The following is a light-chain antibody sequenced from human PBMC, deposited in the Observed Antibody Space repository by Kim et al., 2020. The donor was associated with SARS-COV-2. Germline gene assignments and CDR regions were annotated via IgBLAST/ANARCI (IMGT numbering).Light chain of an antibody. J-gene: IGKJ1*01. CDR1: RGIHNY. V-gene: IGKV1-27*01. CDR3: QKYNTAPWT. CDR2: AAS. Sequence: DIQMTQSPSSPSASVGDRVTITCRASRGIHNYLAWYQQKPGKVPKLLIYAASTLHSGVPSRFSGSGSGTDFTLIISSLQPEDVATYYCQKYNTAPWTFGLGTKVDIK.